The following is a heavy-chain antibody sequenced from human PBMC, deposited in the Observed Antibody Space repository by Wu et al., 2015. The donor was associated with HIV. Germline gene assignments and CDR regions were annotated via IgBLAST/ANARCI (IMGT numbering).Heavy chain of an antibody. CDR3: ARHKYSGATPRFYQLGFDP. V-gene: IGHV1-18*01. D-gene: IGHD1-1*01. CDR2: INPNNGNP. Sequence: QVQLVQSGAEVKKSGASLKVSCKASGYAFKTYGMSWLRQAPGQGLEWMGWINPNNGNPKYAEKFQGRVTMTIDTSTSTAYMELRSLRSDDTAVYYCARHKYSGATPRFYQLGFDPWGQGTLVTVSS. CDR1: GYAFKTYG. J-gene: IGHJ5*02.